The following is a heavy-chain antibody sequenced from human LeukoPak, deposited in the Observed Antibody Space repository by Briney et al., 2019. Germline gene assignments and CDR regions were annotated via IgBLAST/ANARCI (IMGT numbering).Heavy chain of an antibody. D-gene: IGHD3-16*01. V-gene: IGHV3-21*01. CDR1: GFTFSTYS. CDR3: ARTLWPYDAFDI. J-gene: IGHJ3*02. CDR2: ISSSSSYI. Sequence: GGSLRLSCAVSGFTFSTYSMNWVRQAPGKGLEWVSSISSSSSYIYYTDSVKGRFTISRDNAKNSLYLQMNSLRAGDTAVYYCARTLWPYDAFDIWGQGTMVTVSS.